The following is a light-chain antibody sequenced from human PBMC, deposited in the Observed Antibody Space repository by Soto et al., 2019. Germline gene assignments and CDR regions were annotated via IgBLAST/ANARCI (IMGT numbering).Light chain of an antibody. CDR3: QQYHIWPPWT. V-gene: IGKV3-15*01. CDR1: QSLRST. Sequence: DRVMTQSGATLSWSRGERASLSWRASQSLRSTLPSYQQTPGQAPSLLIFPASSRATGIPARFSGSGSGTEFPLTISSLQSEDFAVSYCQQYHIWPPWTFGQGTKV. J-gene: IGKJ1*01. CDR2: PAS.